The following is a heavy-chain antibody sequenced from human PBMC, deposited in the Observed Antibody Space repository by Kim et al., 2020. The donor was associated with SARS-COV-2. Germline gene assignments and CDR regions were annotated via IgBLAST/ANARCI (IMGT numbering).Heavy chain of an antibody. CDR3: ATGPATWFNDY. J-gene: IGHJ4*02. CDR2: A. V-gene: IGHV1-69*01. Sequence: ANYAEKFQARVTITADESTSTAYMELGSLRSDDTAVYYCATGPATWFNDYWGQGTLVTVSS. D-gene: IGHD3-9*01.